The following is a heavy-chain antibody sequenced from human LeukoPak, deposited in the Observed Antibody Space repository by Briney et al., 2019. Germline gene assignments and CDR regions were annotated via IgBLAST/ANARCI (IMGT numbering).Heavy chain of an antibody. J-gene: IGHJ6*03. CDR3: TRDPLRYFNWNHYYYYMDV. CDR2: IRTQSYGATT. D-gene: IGHD3-9*01. Sequence: GGSLRLSCTTSGFTFGDYAMSWVRQAPGKGLEWVGFIRTQSYGATTDYGASMKGRFTISRDDSKSIAYLQMNSLKTEDTAVYYCTRDPLRYFNWNHYYYYMDVWGKGTTVTISS. CDR1: GFTFGDYA. V-gene: IGHV3-49*04.